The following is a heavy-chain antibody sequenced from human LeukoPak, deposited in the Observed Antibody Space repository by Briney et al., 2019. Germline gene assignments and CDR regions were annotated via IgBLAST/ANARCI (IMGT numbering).Heavy chain of an antibody. CDR3: ARGRRYSYGPGDY. CDR2: ISSSGSTI. D-gene: IGHD5-18*01. V-gene: IGHV3-48*04. J-gene: IGHJ4*02. CDR1: GFTFSSYW. Sequence: GGSLRLSCEASGFTFSSYWMSWVRQAPGKGLEWVSYISSSGSTIYYADSVKGRFTISRDNAKNSLYLQMNSLRAEDTAVYYCARGRRYSYGPGDYWGQGTLVTVSP.